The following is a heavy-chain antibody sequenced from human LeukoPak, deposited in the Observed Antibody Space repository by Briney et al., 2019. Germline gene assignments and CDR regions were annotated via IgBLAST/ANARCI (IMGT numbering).Heavy chain of an antibody. CDR3: ARDGQLENDTFDI. J-gene: IGHJ3*02. Sequence: ASVKVSCKASGYSFTCYYMHWVRHAPGQGLERMGWINPNSGGTNYAQKFQGRVTMTRDTSISTAYMELSRLRSDDTAVYYCARDGQLENDTFDIWGQGTMVTVSS. D-gene: IGHD1-1*01. CDR1: GYSFTCYY. V-gene: IGHV1-2*02. CDR2: INPNSGGT.